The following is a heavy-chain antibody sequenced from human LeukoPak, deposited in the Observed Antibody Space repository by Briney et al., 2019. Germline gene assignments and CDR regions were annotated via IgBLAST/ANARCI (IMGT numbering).Heavy chain of an antibody. Sequence: GGSLRLSCAASGFTFSNYWMHWVRQAPGKGLVWVSRINGDGSATTYADSVKGRFTISRDNAKNTLYLQMNSLRAEDTAVYYCARDPGYCSGGSCYSFDYWGQGTLVTVSS. CDR3: ARDPGYCSGGSCYSFDY. J-gene: IGHJ4*02. CDR1: GFTFSNYW. V-gene: IGHV3-74*01. D-gene: IGHD2-15*01. CDR2: INGDGSAT.